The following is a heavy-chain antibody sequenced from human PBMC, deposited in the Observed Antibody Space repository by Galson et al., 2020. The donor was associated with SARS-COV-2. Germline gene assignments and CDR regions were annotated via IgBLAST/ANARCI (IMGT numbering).Heavy chain of an antibody. CDR1: GGSFSGYY. V-gene: IGHV4-34*01. CDR3: SRGFVSVNMIVGVNNSGEIGLDY. CDR2: IGHTGRT. J-gene: IGHJ4*02. D-gene: IGHD3-22*01. Sequence: ETSETLSLTCAVYGGSFSGYYWSWIRQPPGKGLEWIGAIGHTGRTNYNPSLKSRVTMSVDTSKNQFSLRLTSVTAADTAFFYCSRGFVSVNMIVGVNNSGEIGLDYWGQGTLGPLS.